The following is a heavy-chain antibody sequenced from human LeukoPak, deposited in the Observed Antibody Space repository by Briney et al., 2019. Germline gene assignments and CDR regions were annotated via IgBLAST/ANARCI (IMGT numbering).Heavy chain of an antibody. J-gene: IGHJ4*01. V-gene: IGHV3-11*06. D-gene: IGHD3-10*01. Sequence: PGGSLRLSCAASGFTFSDYHMSWIRQAPGKGLEWVSYISLSSTYTNYADSVKGRFTISRDNAKNLLYLQMNSLRAEDTAVYYCAGDGWFGELDKDHFDYWGQGTLVTVSS. CDR1: GFTFSDYH. CDR2: ISLSSTYT. CDR3: AGDGWFGELDKDHFDY.